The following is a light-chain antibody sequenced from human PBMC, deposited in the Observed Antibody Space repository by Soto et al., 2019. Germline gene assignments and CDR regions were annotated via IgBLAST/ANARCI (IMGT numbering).Light chain of an antibody. V-gene: IGKV3-15*01. CDR1: QSVGIS. Sequence: EIVMTQSPATLSVSPGERATLSCRASQSVGISLAWYQQKPGQAPRLLIYRASTRATGIPDRFSGSGSGTEFTLTISSLQSEDLAVYYCQQYGSSPRTFGQGTKVEIK. CDR2: RAS. J-gene: IGKJ1*01. CDR3: QQYGSSPRT.